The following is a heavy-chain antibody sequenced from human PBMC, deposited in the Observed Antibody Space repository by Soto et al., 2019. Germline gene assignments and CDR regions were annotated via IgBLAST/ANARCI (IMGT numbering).Heavy chain of an antibody. CDR1: GYSFTSYW. D-gene: IGHD3-16*01. CDR2: IYPGDSDT. J-gene: IGHJ6*02. V-gene: IGHV5-51*01. CDR3: ARYVHVDDVSLGRDYYYGMDV. Sequence: GESLKISCKGSGYSFTSYWIGWVRQMPGKGLEWMGIIYPGDSDTRYSPSFQGQVTISADKSISTAYLQWSSLKASDTAMYYCARYVHVDDVSLGRDYYYGMDVWGQGTTVTVSS.